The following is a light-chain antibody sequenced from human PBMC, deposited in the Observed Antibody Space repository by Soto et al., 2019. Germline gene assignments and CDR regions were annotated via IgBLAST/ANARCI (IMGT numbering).Light chain of an antibody. CDR3: QHYNSYSEA. CDR1: QTISSW. V-gene: IGKV1-5*03. Sequence: DIQMTQSPSTPSATAGDRVTITCRASQTISSWLAWYQQKPGKAPKLLIYKASTLKSGVPSRFSGSGSGTEFTLTISSLQPDDFATYYCQHYNSYSEAFGQGTKVDI. J-gene: IGKJ1*01. CDR2: KAS.